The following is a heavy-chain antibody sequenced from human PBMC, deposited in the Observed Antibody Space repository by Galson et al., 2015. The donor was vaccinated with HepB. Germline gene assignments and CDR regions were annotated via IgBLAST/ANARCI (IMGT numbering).Heavy chain of an antibody. Sequence: SVKVSCKASGYTFTGYYMHWVRQAPGQGLEWMGWINPNSGGTNYAQKVQGSVTMTRDTSINTAYMELSRLTSDDTAVYYCAKPRLLHTFDYWGQGTLVTVSS. J-gene: IGHJ4*02. CDR1: GYTFTGYY. D-gene: IGHD2-15*01. V-gene: IGHV1-2*02. CDR2: INPNSGGT. CDR3: AKPRLLHTFDY.